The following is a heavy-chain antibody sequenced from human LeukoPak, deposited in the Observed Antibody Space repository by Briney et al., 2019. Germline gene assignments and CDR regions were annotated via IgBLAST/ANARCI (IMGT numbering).Heavy chain of an antibody. CDR2: IYTSGST. J-gene: IGHJ6*03. CDR1: GGSISSYY. V-gene: IGHV4-4*07. CDR3: AREFGNYDFWSGHRYYMDV. D-gene: IGHD3-3*01. Sequence: PSETLSLTCTVSGGSISSYYWSWIRQPAGKGLEWIGRIYTSGSTNYNPSLKSRVTMSVDTSKNQFSLKLSSVTAADTAVYYCAREFGNYDFWSGHRYYMDVWGKGTTVTVSS.